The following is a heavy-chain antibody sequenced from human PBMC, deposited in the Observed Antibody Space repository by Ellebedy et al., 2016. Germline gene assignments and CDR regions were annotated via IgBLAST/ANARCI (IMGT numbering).Heavy chain of an antibody. Sequence: SGPTLVKPTETLTLTCTFSGFSLNTPGMSVSWIRQAPGKALEWLALIDWDGDEFYSTSLGTRLTISKDTSRSQVVLSLTNADPVDTATYYCSRMQYSNFFSGRDAFDMWGQGTVVTVSS. V-gene: IGHV2-70*01. D-gene: IGHD4-11*01. CDR3: SRMQYSNFFSGRDAFDM. CDR1: GFSLNTPGMS. CDR2: IDWDGDE. J-gene: IGHJ3*02.